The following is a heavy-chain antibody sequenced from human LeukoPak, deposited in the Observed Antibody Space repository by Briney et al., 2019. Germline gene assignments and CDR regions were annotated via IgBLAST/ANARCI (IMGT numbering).Heavy chain of an antibody. CDR1: GGSITSGSYY. Sequence: SETLSLTCSVSGGSITSGSYYWGWIRQPPGKGLEWIGSMHYSGSTYYSPSLKSRVTMSADTSKNQFSLKLSSVTAADTAVYYCARVLRFSNSHRYVVFDYWGQGTLVTVSS. CDR2: MHYSGST. J-gene: IGHJ4*02. CDR3: ARVLRFSNSHRYVVFDY. D-gene: IGHD3-3*01. V-gene: IGHV4-39*07.